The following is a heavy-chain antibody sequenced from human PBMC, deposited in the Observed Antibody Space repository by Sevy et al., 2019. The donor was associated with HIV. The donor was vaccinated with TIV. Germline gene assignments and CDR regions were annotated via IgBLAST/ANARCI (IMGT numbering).Heavy chain of an antibody. J-gene: IGHJ6*02. V-gene: IGHV3-23*01. Sequence: GGSLRLSCAASGFTFSGYAMNWVRQAPGKGLEWVSAINGKGRSTHYADSVEGRLTISRDNSKNTLYLQMNSLRAEDTAVYYCAKTINSGGGVVPAANYYYYGLDVWGQGTTFTVSS. CDR3: AKTINSGGGVVPAANYYYYGLDV. D-gene: IGHD2-2*01. CDR1: GFTFSGYA. CDR2: INGKGRST.